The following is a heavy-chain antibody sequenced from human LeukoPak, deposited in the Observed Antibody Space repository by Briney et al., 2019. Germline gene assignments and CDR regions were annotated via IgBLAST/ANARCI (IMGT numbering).Heavy chain of an antibody. CDR3: ARDSMITFGGVIVIARGLYYFDY. Sequence: GGSLRLSCAASGFTFSSYSMNWVRQAPGKGMEWVSSISSSSSDIYYADSVKGRFTIFRENAKNSLYLQMNSLRAEDTAVYYCARDSMITFGGVIVIARGLYYFDYWGQGTLVTVSS. J-gene: IGHJ4*02. D-gene: IGHD3-16*02. V-gene: IGHV3-21*01. CDR1: GFTFSSYS. CDR2: ISSSSSDI.